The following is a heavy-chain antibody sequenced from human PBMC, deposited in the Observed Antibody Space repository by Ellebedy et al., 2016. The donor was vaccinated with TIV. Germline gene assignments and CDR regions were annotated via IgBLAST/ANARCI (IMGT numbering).Heavy chain of an antibody. CDR1: GFTLSSFG. J-gene: IGHJ4*02. V-gene: IGHV3-33*01. CDR2: IWFDGSKK. CDR3: ARDFLRRWLPLPGY. Sequence: PGGSLRLSCAATGFTLSSFGMSWVRQAPGQGLEWVAVIWFDGSKKYYADSVKGRFTISRDNSKNTLFLQLDSLRAEDTGVYYCARDFLRRWLPLPGYWGLGTLVTVSS. D-gene: IGHD5-24*01.